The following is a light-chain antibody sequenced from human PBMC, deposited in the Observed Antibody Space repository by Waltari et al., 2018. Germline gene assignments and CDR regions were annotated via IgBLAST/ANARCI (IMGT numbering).Light chain of an antibody. Sequence: DIQMTQSPSSVSASIGDRVTITCRASQDIGTYFAWYQQKPGNAPRLLIYDASSLQSGVPSRFSGRGSGTDFSLTIDTLQPEDFAAYFCHQSKTFPYTFGQGTKLEIK. CDR3: HQSKTFPYT. CDR1: QDIGTY. V-gene: IGKV1D-12*01. J-gene: IGKJ2*01. CDR2: DAS.